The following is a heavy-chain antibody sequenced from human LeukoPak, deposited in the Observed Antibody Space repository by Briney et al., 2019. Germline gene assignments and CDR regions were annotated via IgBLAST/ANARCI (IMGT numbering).Heavy chain of an antibody. V-gene: IGHV4-61*02. CDR1: GDSITSGPYF. J-gene: IGHJ3*02. D-gene: IGHD1-26*01. CDR3: TRDGRRGTNGDAFDI. Sequence: SETLSLTCTVSGDSITSGPYFWRWLRQPAGKGLEWFGRVSVSGSTNYNPSLNSRVTISIDTSKNHFSLKLISVTAADTALYYCTRDGRRGTNGDAFDIWGQGTMVTASS. CDR2: VSVSGST.